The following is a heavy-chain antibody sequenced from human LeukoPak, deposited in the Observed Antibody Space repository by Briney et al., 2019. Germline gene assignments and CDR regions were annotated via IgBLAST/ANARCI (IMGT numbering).Heavy chain of an antibody. CDR2: ISGSGGST. V-gene: IGHV3-23*01. J-gene: IGHJ3*02. Sequence: GGSLRLSCAASRFTFSDYYMSWIRQAPGKGLEWVSAISGSGGSTYYADSVKGRFTISRDNSKNTLYLQMNSLRAEDTAVYYCAKVYHFGVVLDAFDIWGQGTVVTVSS. CDR3: AKVYHFGVVLDAFDI. CDR1: RFTFSDYY. D-gene: IGHD3-3*01.